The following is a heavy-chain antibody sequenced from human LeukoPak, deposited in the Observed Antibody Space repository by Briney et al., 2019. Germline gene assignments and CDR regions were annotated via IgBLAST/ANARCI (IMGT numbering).Heavy chain of an antibody. CDR2: IIAYNGNT. CDR3: ASGHCSSNSCYLYYYMDV. V-gene: IGHV1-18*01. CDR1: GYTFTSYG. J-gene: IGHJ6*03. Sequence: ASVKVSCKASGYTFTSYGISWVRQAPGQGLEWRGGIIAYNGNTNYAQKLQGRVTMHTDKSTSKAYMELSSLRYDDTAVYYCASGHCSSNSCYLYYYMDVWGKGTMVTVSS. D-gene: IGHD2-2*03.